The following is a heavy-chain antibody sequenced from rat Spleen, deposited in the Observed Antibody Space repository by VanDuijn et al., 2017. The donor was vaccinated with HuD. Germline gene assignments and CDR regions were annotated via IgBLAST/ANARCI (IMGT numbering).Heavy chain of an antibody. CDR1: GFTFNNYY. V-gene: IGHV5-22*01. CDR3: ARRTRVSHWYFDF. D-gene: IGHD1-4*01. Sequence: EVQLVESGGGLVQPGRSLKLSCAASGFTFNNYYMVWVRQAPTKGLEWVASISYEGNITYYRDSVKGRFTISRDNAKSTLYLQMDSLRSEDTATYYCARRTRVSHWYFDFWGPGTMVTVSS. CDR2: ISYEGNIT. J-gene: IGHJ1*01.